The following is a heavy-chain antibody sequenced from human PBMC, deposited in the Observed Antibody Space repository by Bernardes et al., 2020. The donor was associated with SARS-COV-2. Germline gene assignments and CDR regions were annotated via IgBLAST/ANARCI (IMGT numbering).Heavy chain of an antibody. CDR2: INHSGST. CDR3: ARGWSIYGDNSLRTDYFDY. D-gene: IGHD4-17*01. CDR1: GVSFSYYY. Sequence: SETLSLTCAVYGVSFSYYYWNWIRQPPGTGLEWIGEINHSGSTIYNPSLKSRVTISVDTSKNQFSLKLSSVTAADTAVYYCARGWSIYGDNSLRTDYFDYWGQGTLVTVSS. V-gene: IGHV4-34*01. J-gene: IGHJ4*02.